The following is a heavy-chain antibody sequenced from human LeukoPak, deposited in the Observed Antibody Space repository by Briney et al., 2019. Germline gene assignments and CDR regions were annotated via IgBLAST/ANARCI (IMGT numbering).Heavy chain of an antibody. CDR2: IWFDVSNK. CDR1: GFTFSSYG. D-gene: IGHD1-7*01. J-gene: IGHJ5*02. Sequence: GGSLRLSCAASGFTFSSYGMHWVRQAPGKGLEWVAIIWFDVSNKYYADSVKGRFTIPRDNSKNTLYLQINSLRAEDTVMYYCARELPPVVNYRFDHWGQGTLVTVSS. V-gene: IGHV3-33*01. CDR3: ARELPPVVNYRFDH.